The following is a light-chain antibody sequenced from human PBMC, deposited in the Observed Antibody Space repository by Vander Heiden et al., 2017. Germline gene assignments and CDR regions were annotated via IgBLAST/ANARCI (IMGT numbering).Light chain of an antibody. CDR3: YSAADNIGV. Sequence: SYELTQPSSVSVSPGQTARNTCPGDVLAKKYARWFQQKPGQAPVLVIYKDSERPSGIPERFSGSSSVTTVTLTISGAQVEDEADYYCYSAADNIGVFGGGTKLTVL. CDR2: KDS. J-gene: IGLJ3*02. V-gene: IGLV3-27*01. CDR1: VLAKKY.